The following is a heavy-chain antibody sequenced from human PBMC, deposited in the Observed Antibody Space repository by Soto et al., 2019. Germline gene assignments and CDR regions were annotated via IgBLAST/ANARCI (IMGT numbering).Heavy chain of an antibody. CDR1: GGSFSGYY. Sequence: QVQLQQWGAGLLKPSETLSRTCAVYGGSFSGYYWSWIRQPPGKGLEWIGEINHSGSTNYNPSLKSRLTISVDTSKNQFSLKLSSVTAADTAVYYCARLGSGSPGIDYWGQGTLVTVSS. CDR3: ARLGSGSPGIDY. V-gene: IGHV4-34*01. J-gene: IGHJ4*02. D-gene: IGHD1-26*01. CDR2: INHSGST.